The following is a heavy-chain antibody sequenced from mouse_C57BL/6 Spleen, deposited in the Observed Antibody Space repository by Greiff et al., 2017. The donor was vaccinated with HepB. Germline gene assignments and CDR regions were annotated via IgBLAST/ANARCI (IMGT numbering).Heavy chain of an antibody. CDR2: ISDGGSYT. J-gene: IGHJ3*01. V-gene: IGHV5-4*01. CDR3: ARAPHYGNYPFAY. Sequence: EVQLMESGGGLVKPGGSLKLSCAASGFTFSSYAMSWVRQTPEKRLEWVATISDGGSYTYYPDNVKGRFTISRDNAKNNLYLQMSHLKSEDTAMYYCARAPHYGNYPFAYWGQGTLVTVSA. CDR1: GFTFSSYA. D-gene: IGHD2-1*01.